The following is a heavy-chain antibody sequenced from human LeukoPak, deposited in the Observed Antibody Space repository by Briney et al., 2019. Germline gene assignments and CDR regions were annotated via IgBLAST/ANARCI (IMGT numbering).Heavy chain of an antibody. J-gene: IGHJ6*02. CDR1: GGSISSGGYY. Sequence: SETLSLTCTVSGGSISSGGYYWSWIRQHPGKGLEWIGYIYYSGSTYYNPSLKSRVTISVDTSKNQFSLKLSSVTAADTAVYYCARERCYYDSSGYLNYYYYYGMDVWGQGTTVTVSS. D-gene: IGHD3-22*01. V-gene: IGHV4-31*03. CDR2: IYYSGST. CDR3: ARERCYYDSSGYLNYYYYYGMDV.